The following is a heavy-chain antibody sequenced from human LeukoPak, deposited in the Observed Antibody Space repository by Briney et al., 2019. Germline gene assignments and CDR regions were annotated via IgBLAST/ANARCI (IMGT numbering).Heavy chain of an antibody. V-gene: IGHV4-59*01. J-gene: IGHJ6*03. D-gene: IGHD3-3*01. CDR3: AREILYDFWSGYYYMDV. CDR1: GGSISSYY. CDR2: IYYSGST. Sequence: SETLSLTCTVSGGSISSYYWSWIRQPPGKGLEWIGYIYYSGSTNYNPSLKSRVTISVDTSKNQFSLKLSSVTAADTAVYYCAREILYDFWSGYYYMDVWGKGTTVTVSS.